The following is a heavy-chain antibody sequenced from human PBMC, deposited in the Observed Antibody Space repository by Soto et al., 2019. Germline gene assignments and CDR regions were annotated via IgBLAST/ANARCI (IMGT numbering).Heavy chain of an antibody. J-gene: IGHJ6*03. D-gene: IGHD5-12*01. CDR3: ARDEGKSGYAGYYYYMDV. CDR1: GGSIRSYY. V-gene: IGHV4-59*01. CDR2: IYSNGVT. Sequence: SETLSLTCTVSGGSIRSYYWSWIRQPPGKGLEWIGYIYSNGVTNYNPSLKSRVTISVDTSKNQFSLKLSSVTAADTAVYYCARDEGKSGYAGYYYYMDVWGKGTTVTVSS.